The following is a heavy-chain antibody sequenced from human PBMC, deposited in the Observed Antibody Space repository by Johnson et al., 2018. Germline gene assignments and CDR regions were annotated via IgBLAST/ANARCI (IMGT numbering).Heavy chain of an antibody. CDR2: ISYDGSNK. CDR1: GFTFSSYA. V-gene: IGHV3-30-3*01. J-gene: IGHJ6*02. Sequence: HVQLVESGGGVVQPGRSLRLSCAASGFTFSSYAMHWVRQAPGKGLEWVAVISYDGSNKYYADSVKGRFTISRDNSKNTLYLQMNSLRAEDTAVYYCASALRGYRYGTGLDYYGMDVWGQGSTVHVS. D-gene: IGHD5-18*01. CDR3: ASALRGYRYGTGLDYYGMDV.